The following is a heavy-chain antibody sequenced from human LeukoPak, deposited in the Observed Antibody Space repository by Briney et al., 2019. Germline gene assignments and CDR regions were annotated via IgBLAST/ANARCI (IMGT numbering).Heavy chain of an antibody. CDR1: GFTFSSYW. CDR2: INSDGSST. CDR3: AREDILTGYYIDY. J-gene: IGHJ4*02. Sequence: GGSLRLSCAASGFTFSSYWMHWVRQAPGKGLVWVSRINSDGSSTSYADSVKGRFTISRDNAKNTLYLQMNSLRAEDTAVYYCAREDILTGYYIDYWGQGTLVTVSS. V-gene: IGHV3-74*01. D-gene: IGHD3-9*01.